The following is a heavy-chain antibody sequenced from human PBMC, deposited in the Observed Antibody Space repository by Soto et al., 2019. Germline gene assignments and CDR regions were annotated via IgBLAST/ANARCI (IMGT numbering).Heavy chain of an antibody. V-gene: IGHV3-23*01. D-gene: IGHD5-12*01. J-gene: IGHJ4*02. CDR3: AKYKSGYDSTDY. CDR2: ISGGGTT. CDR1: GFTFSNYV. Sequence: GGSLRLSCAASGFTFSNYVMNWVRQAPGKGLEWVSAISGGGTTFYADSVKGRFTISRDNSKNTLYLQMNSLRAEDTAIYYCAKYKSGYDSTDYWGQGTLVTVSS.